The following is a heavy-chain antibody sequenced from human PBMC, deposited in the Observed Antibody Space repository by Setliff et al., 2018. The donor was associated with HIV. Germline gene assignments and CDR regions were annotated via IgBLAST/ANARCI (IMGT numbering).Heavy chain of an antibody. CDR2: IGPYNDRT. D-gene: IGHD6-13*01. CDR1: GYTFIAYG. CDR3: AREERKAPAGSGYYYYGMDV. J-gene: IGHJ6*02. Sequence: ASVKVSCKASGYTFIAYGISWVRRAPGQGLEWMGWIGPYNDRTEYEQKFQGRVTMTIDTSASTAYMELRSLRSDDTAVYYCAREERKAPAGSGYYYYGMDVWGQGTMVTVSS. V-gene: IGHV1-18*01.